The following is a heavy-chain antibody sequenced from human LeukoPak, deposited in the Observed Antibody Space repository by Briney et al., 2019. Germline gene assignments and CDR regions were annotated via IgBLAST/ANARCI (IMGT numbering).Heavy chain of an antibody. D-gene: IGHD6-19*01. CDR1: GFTFSSSA. CDR2: ISYDGSNK. CDR3: ARDRDSSGWYEGFDY. Sequence: PTGGSLRLSCAASGFTFSSSAMHWVRQAPDKGLEWVAVISYDGSNKYYADSVKGRFTISRDNSKNTLYLQMNSLRADDTAVYYCARDRDSSGWYEGFDYWDQGTLVTVSS. J-gene: IGHJ4*02. V-gene: IGHV3-30-3*01.